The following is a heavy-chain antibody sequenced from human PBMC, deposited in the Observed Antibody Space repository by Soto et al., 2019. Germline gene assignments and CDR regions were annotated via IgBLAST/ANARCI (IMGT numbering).Heavy chain of an antibody. CDR2: VSANADGT. V-gene: IGHV3-23*01. J-gene: IGHJ4*02. Sequence: GGSLRLSCATSGFMFRNYAMNWVRQAPGKGLEWVSFVSANADGTFYADSVKGRFSISRDNSKNILYLQMNNLRVEDTAIYYCSRGRLSFDVWGPGNLVTVSS. CDR1: GFMFRNYA. CDR3: SRGRLSFDV.